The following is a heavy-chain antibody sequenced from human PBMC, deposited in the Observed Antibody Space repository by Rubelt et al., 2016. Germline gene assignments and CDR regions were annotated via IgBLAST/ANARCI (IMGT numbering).Heavy chain of an antibody. V-gene: IGHV3-48*04. CDR2: TI. CDR3: ARGESRGVDTAMGLFDY. Sequence: TIYYADSVKGRFTISRDNAKSSLYLQMNSLRAEDTAVYYCARGESRGVDTAMGLFDYWGQGTLVTVSS. D-gene: IGHD5-18*01. J-gene: IGHJ4*02.